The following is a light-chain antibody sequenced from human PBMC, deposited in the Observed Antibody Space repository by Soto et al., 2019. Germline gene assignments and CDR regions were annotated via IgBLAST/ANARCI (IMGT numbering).Light chain of an antibody. CDR2: SND. J-gene: IGLJ1*01. V-gene: IGLV1-44*01. Sequence: QSVLTQAPSASGTAGQRVTISCSGSSSNIGRSSVNWYQHLPGTAPKLLIYSNDRRPSGVPERFSGSKSGTSASLAISGLQSEDEADYYCSAWDDSLNGLYVFGTGTKVTVL. CDR3: SAWDDSLNGLYV. CDR1: SSNIGRSS.